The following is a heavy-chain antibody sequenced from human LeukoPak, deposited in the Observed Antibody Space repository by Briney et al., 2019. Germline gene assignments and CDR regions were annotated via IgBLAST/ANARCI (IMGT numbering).Heavy chain of an antibody. D-gene: IGHD5-18*01. CDR1: GGSFSGYY. V-gene: IGHV4-34*01. J-gene: IGHJ4*02. CDR3: ARVSSYGYFFTY. Sequence: SETLSLTCAVYGGSFSGYYWSWIRQPPGKGLEWIGEINHSGSTNYKPSLKSRVTISVDTSKNQFSLKLSSVTAADTAVYYCARVSSYGYFFTYWGQGTLVTVSS. CDR2: INHSGST.